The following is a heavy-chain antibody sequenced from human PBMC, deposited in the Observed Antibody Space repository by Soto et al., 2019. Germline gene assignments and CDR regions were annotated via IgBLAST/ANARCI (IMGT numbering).Heavy chain of an antibody. CDR3: ARARPDIVMVVGETPGYYGMDV. D-gene: IGHD2-15*01. J-gene: IGHJ6*02. V-gene: IGHV3-11*01. CDR1: GFRFSDYY. CDR2: INSRGSTI. Sequence: TGGSLRLSCAASGFRFSDYYMTWIRQAPGKGLEWVSYINSRGSTIYQADSVRGRFTVSRDNAKNSLYLQMNSPRVEDTAVYFCARARPDIVMVVGETPGYYGMDVWGQGTTVTVSS.